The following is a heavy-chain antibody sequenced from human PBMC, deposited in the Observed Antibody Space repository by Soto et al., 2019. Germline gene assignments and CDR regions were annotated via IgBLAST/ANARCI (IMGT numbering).Heavy chain of an antibody. Sequence: TLSLTCAVSGGSISSGGYYWGWIRQDPGKGREWVGYSCYSGSTYYNPALKSRVTISVDTSKNQFSLKLSSVTAADTPVSYCARVIRASCGGDCHSSFVFWGPGTLVSVSS. J-gene: IGHJ4*02. V-gene: IGHV4-31*11. CDR1: GGSISSGGYY. CDR2: SCYSGST. D-gene: IGHD2-21*02. CDR3: ARVIRASCGGDCHSSFVF.